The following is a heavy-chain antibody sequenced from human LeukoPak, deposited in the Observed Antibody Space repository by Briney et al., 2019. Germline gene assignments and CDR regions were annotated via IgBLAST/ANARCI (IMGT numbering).Heavy chain of an antibody. CDR3: ARELLWFGELSRPMGY. J-gene: IGHJ4*02. CDR2: IWYDGSNK. V-gene: IGHV3-33*01. CDR1: GFTFSSYG. D-gene: IGHD3-10*01. Sequence: SGRSLRLSCAASGFTFSSYGMHWVRQAPGKGLEWVAVIWYDGSNKYYADSVKGRFTISRDNSKNTLYLQMNSLRAEDTAVYYCARELLWFGELSRPMGYWGQGTLVTVSS.